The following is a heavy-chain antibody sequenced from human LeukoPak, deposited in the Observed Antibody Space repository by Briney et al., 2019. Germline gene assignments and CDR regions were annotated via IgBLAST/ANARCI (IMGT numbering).Heavy chain of an antibody. CDR1: GGSVSSGTYY. CDR2: IYYSGST. CDR3: VRDRVRRNSNPFFDY. V-gene: IGHV4-61*01. Sequence: PTETLSLTCTVSGGSVSSGTYYWSWIRQPPGKGLEWIGYIYYSGSTNYNPSLKSRVTISVDTSKNQFSLKLSSVTAADTAVYYCVRDRVRRNSNPFFDYWGQGTLVTVSS. J-gene: IGHJ4*02. D-gene: IGHD4-11*01.